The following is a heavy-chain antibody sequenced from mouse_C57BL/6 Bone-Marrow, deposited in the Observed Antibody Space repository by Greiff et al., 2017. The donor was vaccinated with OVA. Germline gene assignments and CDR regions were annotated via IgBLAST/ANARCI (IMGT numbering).Heavy chain of an antibody. CDR3: ARRGCYPFYYAMDY. CDR2: INPYNGGT. V-gene: IGHV1-19*01. Sequence: EVQLKQSGPVLVKPGASVKMSCKASGYTFTDYYMNWVKQSHGKSLEWIGVINPYNGGTSYNQKFKGKATLTVDKSSSTAYMELNSLTSEDSAVYYCARRGCYPFYYAMDYWGQGTSVTVSS. CDR1: GYTFTDYY. D-gene: IGHD2-12*01. J-gene: IGHJ4*01.